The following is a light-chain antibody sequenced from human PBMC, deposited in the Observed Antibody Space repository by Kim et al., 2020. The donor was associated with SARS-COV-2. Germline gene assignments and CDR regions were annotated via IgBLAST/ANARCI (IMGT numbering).Light chain of an antibody. J-gene: IGKJ2*01. CDR1: QDISHY. Sequence: SASVGDRVTITCQASQDISHYLNSYQQKPGKAPKLLIYDASNLETGVPSRFSGSGSGTDFTFTISSLQPEDIATYFCQQYDNLPYTFGQGPKLEI. CDR3: QQYDNLPYT. CDR2: DAS. V-gene: IGKV1-33*01.